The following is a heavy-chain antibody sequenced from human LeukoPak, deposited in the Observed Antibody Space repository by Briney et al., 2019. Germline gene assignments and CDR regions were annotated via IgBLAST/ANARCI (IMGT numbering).Heavy chain of an antibody. CDR3: ARDHHRRLYDSQARDTFDI. CDR2: ISGSGGST. CDR1: GFTFSSYA. J-gene: IGHJ3*02. D-gene: IGHD3-22*01. Sequence: GGSLRLSCAASGFTFSSYAMSWVRQAPGKGLEWVSAISGSGGSTYYADSVKGRFTISRDNSKNTLYLQMNSLRAEDTAVYYCARDHHRRLYDSQARDTFDIWGQGTMVTVSS. V-gene: IGHV3-23*01.